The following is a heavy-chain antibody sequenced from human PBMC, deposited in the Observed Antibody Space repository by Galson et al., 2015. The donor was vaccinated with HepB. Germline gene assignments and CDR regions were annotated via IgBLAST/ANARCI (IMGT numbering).Heavy chain of an antibody. CDR2: IYSGGST. D-gene: IGHD6-19*01. Sequence: SLRLSCAASGFTVSNNYMTWVRQAPGKGLEWVSVIYSGGSTYYADSVKGRFTISRDNSKNTLYLQMNSLRAEDTAVYYCAKAEQWLVNDYWGQGTLVTVSS. V-gene: IGHV3-66*01. CDR3: AKAEQWLVNDY. CDR1: GFTVSNNY. J-gene: IGHJ4*02.